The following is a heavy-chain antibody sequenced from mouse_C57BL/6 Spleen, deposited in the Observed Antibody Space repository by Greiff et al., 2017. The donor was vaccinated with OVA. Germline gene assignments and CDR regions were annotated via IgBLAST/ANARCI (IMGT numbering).Heavy chain of an antibody. Sequence: VNLVESGAELVKPGASVKISCKASGYAFSSYWMNWVKQRPGKGLEWIGQIYPGDGDTNYNGKFKGKATLTADKSSSTAYMQLSSLTSEDSAVYFCANYDGYYSVAYWGQGTLVTVSA. CDR2: IYPGDGDT. J-gene: IGHJ3*01. V-gene: IGHV1-80*01. CDR3: ANYDGYYSVAY. CDR1: GYAFSSYW. D-gene: IGHD2-3*01.